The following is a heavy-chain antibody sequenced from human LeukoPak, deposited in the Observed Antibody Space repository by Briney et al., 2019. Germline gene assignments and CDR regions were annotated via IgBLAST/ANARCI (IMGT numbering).Heavy chain of an antibody. D-gene: IGHD3-3*01. CDR3: TTVTNYDFWSGYYTALGY. CDR1: GFTFSNAW. V-gene: IGHV3-15*01. Sequence: GGSLGLSCAASGFTFSNAWMSWVRQAPGKGLEWVGRIKSKTDGGTTDYAAPVKGRFTISRDDSKNTLYLQMNSLKTEDTAVYYCTTVTNYDFWSGYYTALGYWGQGTLVTVSS. J-gene: IGHJ4*02. CDR2: IKSKTDGGTT.